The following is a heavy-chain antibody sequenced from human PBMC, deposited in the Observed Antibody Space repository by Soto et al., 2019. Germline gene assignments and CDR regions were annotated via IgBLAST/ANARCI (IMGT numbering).Heavy chain of an antibody. Sequence: QVQLQQWGAGLLKPSETLSLNCAVTGGSLSGYYWSWIRQPPGKGLEWIGEVKDGGPTNYSPSLRGRVPISSATSNNQFSLRLNSVTAADTGVYYCARGQEGVVATHWDQGSLVTVSS. CDR3: ARGQEGVVATH. D-gene: IGHD5-12*01. CDR2: VKDGGPT. J-gene: IGHJ4*02. CDR1: GGSLSGYY. V-gene: IGHV4-34*01.